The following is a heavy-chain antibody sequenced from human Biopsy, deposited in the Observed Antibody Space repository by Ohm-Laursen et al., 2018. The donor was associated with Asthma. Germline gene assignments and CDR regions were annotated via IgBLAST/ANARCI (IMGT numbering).Heavy chain of an antibody. CDR1: GFSVSTRGMS. CDR3: ARAIRLEDFLTGSFTSYFDN. CDR2: IDWEDDT. J-gene: IGHJ4*01. V-gene: IGHV2-70*04. Sequence: PTQTLTLTCSCSGFSVSTRGMSVSWIRQPPGKALEWLARIDWEDDTFYSTPLRNRLTVSKDTSRNRVVLAMTNMEPRDTATYSCARAIRLEDFLTGSFTSYFDNWDLGTLVSVS. D-gene: IGHD3/OR15-3a*01.